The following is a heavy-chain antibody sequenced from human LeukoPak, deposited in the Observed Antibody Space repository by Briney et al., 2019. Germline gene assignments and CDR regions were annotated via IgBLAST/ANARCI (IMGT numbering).Heavy chain of an antibody. V-gene: IGHV4-61*02. Sequence: PSETLSLTCTVSGGSISSGSYYWSWIRQPAGKGLEWIGRIYTSGSTNYNPSLKGRLTISIDTSKNQFSLRLSSVTAADTAIYYCARDFNWFDPWGQGTLAVSS. CDR2: IYTSGST. CDR1: GGSISSGSYY. CDR3: ARDFNWFDP. J-gene: IGHJ5*02.